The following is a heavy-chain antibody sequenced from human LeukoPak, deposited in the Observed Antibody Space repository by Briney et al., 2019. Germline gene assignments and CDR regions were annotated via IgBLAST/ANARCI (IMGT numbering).Heavy chain of an antibody. D-gene: IGHD3-9*01. V-gene: IGHV3-30*02. CDR3: AKDYFVLRYFDWLFFPDY. CDR2: IRYDGSNK. J-gene: IGHJ4*02. CDR1: GFTFSSYG. Sequence: GGSLRLSCAASGFTFSSYGIHWVRQAPGKGLEWVAFIRYDGSNKYYADSVKGRFTISRDNSKNTLYLQMNSLRAEDTAVYYCAKDYFVLRYFDWLFFPDYWGQGTLVTVSS.